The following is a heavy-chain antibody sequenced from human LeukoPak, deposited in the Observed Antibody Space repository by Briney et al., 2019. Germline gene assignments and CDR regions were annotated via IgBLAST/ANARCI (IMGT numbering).Heavy chain of an antibody. CDR2: ISSSSDTI. V-gene: IGHV3-48*01. CDR3: AREGVRLVPYDY. CDR1: GFTFTTYS. J-gene: IGHJ4*02. D-gene: IGHD6-19*01. Sequence: GGSLRLSCAASGFTFTTYSMNWVRQAPGKGLEWVSYISSSSDTIYYADSVKGRFTISRDNAKNSLYLQMNSLRAEDTALYYCAREGVRLVPYDYWGQGTLVTVSS.